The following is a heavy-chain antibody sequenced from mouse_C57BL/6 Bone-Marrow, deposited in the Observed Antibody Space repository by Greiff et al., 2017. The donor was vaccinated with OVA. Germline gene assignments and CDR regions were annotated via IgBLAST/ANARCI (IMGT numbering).Heavy chain of an antibody. CDR1: GYSFTGYY. D-gene: IGHD2-4*01. CDR2: INPSTGGT. Sequence: EVQLVESGPELVKPGASVKISCKASGYSFTGYYMNWVKQSPEKSLEWIGEINPSTGGTTYNQKFKAKATLTVDKSSSTAYMQLKSLTSEDSAVYYCAREGDYDGFAYWGQGTLVTVSA. CDR3: AREGDYDGFAY. V-gene: IGHV1-42*01. J-gene: IGHJ3*01.